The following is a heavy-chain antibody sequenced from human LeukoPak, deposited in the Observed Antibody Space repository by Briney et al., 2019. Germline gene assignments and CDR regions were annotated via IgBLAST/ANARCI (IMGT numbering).Heavy chain of an antibody. Sequence: SETLSLTCTVSGGSISSYYWSWIRQLPGKGLEWIGYIYYSGSTNYNPSLKSRVTISVDTSKNQFSLKLSSVTAADTAVYYCAREIGYSYGRGFDYWGQGTLVTVSS. V-gene: IGHV4-59*01. CDR1: GGSISSYY. CDR2: IYYSGST. D-gene: IGHD5-18*01. J-gene: IGHJ4*02. CDR3: AREIGYSYGRGFDY.